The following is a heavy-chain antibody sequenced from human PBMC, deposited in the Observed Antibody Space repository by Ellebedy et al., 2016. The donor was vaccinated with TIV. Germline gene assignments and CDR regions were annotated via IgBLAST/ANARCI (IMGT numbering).Heavy chain of an antibody. CDR1: GFSLSTSRLS. CDR2: IDWDDDK. J-gene: IGHJ4*02. CDR3: ARISSGWGFDY. D-gene: IGHD6-19*01. V-gene: IGHV2-70*17. Sequence: SGPTLVKPTQTLTLTCTFSGFSLSTSRLSVSWIRQPPGKALEWLARIDWDDDKFYSTSLRTRVTISKDSFENQVVLTMTNMDPEDTATYYCARISSGWGFDYWGQGALVTVSS.